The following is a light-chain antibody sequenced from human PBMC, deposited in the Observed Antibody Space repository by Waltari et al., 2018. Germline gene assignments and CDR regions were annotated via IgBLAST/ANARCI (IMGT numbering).Light chain of an antibody. CDR1: SSAVGAHNY. V-gene: IGLV2-8*01. J-gene: IGLJ2*01. CDR2: EVS. Sequence: QSALTQPPSASGSPGQSVPISCPGTSSAVGAHNYVSWYQQYPGKAPKLIIYEVSKRPSGVPDRFSGSKSGNTASLTVSGLQADDEADYYCSSHGGSKVFGGGTKLTVL. CDR3: SSHGGSKV.